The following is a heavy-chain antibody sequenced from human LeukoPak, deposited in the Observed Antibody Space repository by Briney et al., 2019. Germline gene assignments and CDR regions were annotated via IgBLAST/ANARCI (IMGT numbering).Heavy chain of an antibody. V-gene: IGHV4-59*01. CDR1: GGSISSYY. D-gene: IGHD2-15*01. CDR3: ARLLGDAFDI. CDR2: IYYSGST. Sequence: SETLSPTCTVSGGSISSYYWSWIRQPPGKGLEWIGYIYYSGSTNYNPSLKSRVTISVDTSKNQFSLKPSSVTAADTAVYYCARLLGDAFDIWGQGTMVTVSS. J-gene: IGHJ3*02.